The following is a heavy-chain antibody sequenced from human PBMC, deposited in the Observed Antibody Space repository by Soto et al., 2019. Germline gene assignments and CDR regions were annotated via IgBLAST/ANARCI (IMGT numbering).Heavy chain of an antibody. Sequence: SETLSLTCTVSGDSISNYYWSWIRQAPGKGLEWIGFIYHSGNTNYNPSLKSRVTISIDTSKSQFSLKLNSVTAADTAVYYCARCPRGTSGYCSGGSCYPNLDAFDIWGQGTMVTVSS. V-gene: IGHV4-59*01. CDR2: IYHSGNT. J-gene: IGHJ3*02. D-gene: IGHD2-15*01. CDR3: ARCPRGTSGYCSGGSCYPNLDAFDI. CDR1: GDSISNYY.